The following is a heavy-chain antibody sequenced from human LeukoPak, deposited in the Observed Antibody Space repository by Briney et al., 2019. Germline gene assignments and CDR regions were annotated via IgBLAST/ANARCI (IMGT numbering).Heavy chain of an antibody. CDR3: ARGYSYGNYYYYYMDV. CDR1: GGSFSGYY. Sequence: KPSETLSLTCAVYGGSFSGYYWSWIRQPPGKGLEWIGYIYYSGSTNYNPSLKSRVTISVDTSKNQFSLKLSSVTAADTAVYYCARGYSYGNYYYYYMDVWGKGTTVTVSS. CDR2: IYYSGST. J-gene: IGHJ6*03. V-gene: IGHV4-59*01. D-gene: IGHD5-18*01.